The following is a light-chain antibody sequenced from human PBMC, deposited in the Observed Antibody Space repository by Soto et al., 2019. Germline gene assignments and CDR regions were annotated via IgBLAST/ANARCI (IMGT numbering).Light chain of an antibody. CDR2: DNN. J-gene: IGLJ3*02. V-gene: IGLV1-51*01. CDR1: SSNIGNNC. CDR3: GTWDSSLSAGV. Sequence: QSVLTQPPSVSAAPGQKVTISCSGSSSNIGNNCVSWYQQLPGTAPKLLIYDNNKRPSGIPDRFSGSKSGTSATLGITGLQTGDEADYYCGTWDSSLSAGVFGGGTQLT.